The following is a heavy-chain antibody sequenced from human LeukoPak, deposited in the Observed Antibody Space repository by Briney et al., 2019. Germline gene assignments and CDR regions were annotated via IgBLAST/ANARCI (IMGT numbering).Heavy chain of an antibody. CDR1: GYTFTKFA. CDR2: INTNTGSP. CDR3: STEGDSGGHHWDP. J-gene: IGHJ5*02. V-gene: IGHV7-4-1*02. D-gene: IGHD2-15*01. Sequence: RASVKVSCKASGYTFTKFALNWVRQAPGQGLEWMGWINTNTGSPTYAQGFTGRFVFSLDTSVNTAYLQISSLKAEDTAVYYCSTEGDSGGHHWDPWGQGTLVTVSS.